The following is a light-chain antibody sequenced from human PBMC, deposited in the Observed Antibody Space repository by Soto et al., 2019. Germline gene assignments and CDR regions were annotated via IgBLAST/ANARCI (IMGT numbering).Light chain of an antibody. Sequence: DIQMTQSPSSLSASVGDRVTITCRAGQTVTDYLNCYQHKPGKAPKLLIYSASTLQSGVPSRFSDSGTGTDFTLPITSLQPEDFGTYYCHQTYSTPRAFGQGTRVEIK. CDR3: HQTYSTPRA. J-gene: IGKJ1*01. V-gene: IGKV1-39*01. CDR1: QTVTDY. CDR2: SAS.